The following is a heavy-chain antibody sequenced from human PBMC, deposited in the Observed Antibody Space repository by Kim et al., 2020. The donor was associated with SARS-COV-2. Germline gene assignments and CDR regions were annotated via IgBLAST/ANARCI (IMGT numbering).Heavy chain of an antibody. J-gene: IGHJ4*02. Sequence: GGSLRLSCAASGFTFSSYEMNWVRQAPGKGLEWVSYISSSGSTIYYADSVKGRFIISRDNAKNSLYLQMNSLRAEDTAVYYCARGYDYVWGSYRYTASFDYWGQGTLVTVSS. CDR1: GFTFSSYE. CDR3: ARGYDYVWGSYRYTASFDY. D-gene: IGHD3-16*02. V-gene: IGHV3-48*03. CDR2: ISSSGSTI.